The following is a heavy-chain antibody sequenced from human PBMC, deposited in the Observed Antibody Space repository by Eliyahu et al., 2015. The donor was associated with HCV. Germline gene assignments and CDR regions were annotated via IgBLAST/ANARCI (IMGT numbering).Heavy chain of an antibody. CDR1: GFTFXSYG. CDR3: AKDEGPKWLLPFPLVY. CDR2: ISYDGSNK. V-gene: IGHV3-30*18. Sequence: QVQLVESGGGVVQPGRSLRLSCAASGFTFXSYGMHWVRQAPGKGLEWVAVISYDGSNKYYADSVKGRFTISRDNSKNTLYLQMNSLRAEDTAVYYCAKDEGPKWLLPFPLVYWGQGTLVTVSS. D-gene: IGHD3-22*01. J-gene: IGHJ4*02.